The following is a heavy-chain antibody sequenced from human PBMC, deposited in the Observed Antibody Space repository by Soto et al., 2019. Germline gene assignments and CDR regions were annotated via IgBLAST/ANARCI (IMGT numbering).Heavy chain of an antibody. CDR3: ARGVGYCSGGSCYLTGNAFDI. J-gene: IGHJ3*02. CDR1: GFTFTDYS. V-gene: IGHV3-23*01. D-gene: IGHD2-15*01. Sequence: EVQLLESGGALVQPGGSLRLSCVGSGFTFTDYSMSWVRQAPGKGLEWVSSVRSSGETRFYADSVKGRFTISRDNSKNTLYLQMNSLRAEDTAVYYCARGVGYCSGGSCYLTGNAFDIWGQGTMVTVSS. CDR2: VRSSGETR.